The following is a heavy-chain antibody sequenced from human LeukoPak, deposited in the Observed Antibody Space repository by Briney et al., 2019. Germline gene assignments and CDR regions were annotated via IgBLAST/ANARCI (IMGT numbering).Heavy chain of an antibody. D-gene: IGHD5-18*01. J-gene: IGHJ6*02. V-gene: IGHV3-23*01. CDR3: AREGYSYGYWQSYYYYYGMDV. CDR2: LSGSGTTT. Sequence: GGSLRLSCTTSGFTFSSYAMTWVRQAPGKGLEWISALSGSGTTTYYANSVKGRFTISRDNSKNTLYLQMNSLRAEDTAVYYCAREGYSYGYWQSYYYYYGMDVWGQGTTVTVSS. CDR1: GFTFSSYA.